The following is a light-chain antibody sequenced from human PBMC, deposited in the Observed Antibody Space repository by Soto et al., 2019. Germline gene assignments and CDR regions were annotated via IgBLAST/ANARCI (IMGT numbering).Light chain of an antibody. V-gene: IGKV1-5*03. CDR3: QQYNGYSTWT. J-gene: IGKJ1*01. CDR1: QTISSW. Sequence: YNLARSFVNRITVIFVVSQTISSWLAWYQQKPGKAPKLLIYKASTLKSGVPSSYSGTGSGTELPLTITCLQPDDFGAHYCQQYNGYSTWTFAQGTKVDIK. CDR2: KAS.